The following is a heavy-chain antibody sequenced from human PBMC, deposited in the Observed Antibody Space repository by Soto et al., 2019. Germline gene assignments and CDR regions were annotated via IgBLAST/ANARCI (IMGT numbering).Heavy chain of an antibody. CDR1: GFTFSSYA. CDR3: ARVFLSGAKLLWFGEPLDY. J-gene: IGHJ4*02. V-gene: IGHV3-30-3*01. D-gene: IGHD3-10*01. Sequence: ESGGGVVQPGRSLRLSCAASGFTFSSYAMHWVRQAPGKGLEWVAVISYDGSNKYYADSVKGRFTISRDNSKNTLYLQMNSLRAEDTAVYYCARVFLSGAKLLWFGEPLDYWGQGTLVTVSS. CDR2: ISYDGSNK.